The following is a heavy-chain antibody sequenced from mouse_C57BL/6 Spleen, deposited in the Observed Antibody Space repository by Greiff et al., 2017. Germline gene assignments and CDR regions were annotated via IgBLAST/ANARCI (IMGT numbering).Heavy chain of an antibody. CDR1: GYSFTSYY. J-gene: IGHJ2*01. V-gene: IGHV1-66*01. D-gene: IGHD3-2*02. CDR3: ARGDSSGLDY. CDR2: IYPGSGNT. Sequence: QVQLQQSGPELVKPGASVKISCKASGYSFTSYYIHWVKQRPGQGLEWIGWIYPGSGNTKYNEKVKGKATLTADTSSSTAYMQLSSLTSEDSAVYYCARGDSSGLDYWGQGTTLTVSS.